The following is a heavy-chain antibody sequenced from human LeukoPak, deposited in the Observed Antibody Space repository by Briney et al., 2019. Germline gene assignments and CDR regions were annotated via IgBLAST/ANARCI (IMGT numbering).Heavy chain of an antibody. D-gene: IGHD3-10*01. CDR3: SDY. Sequence: PGGSLRLSCAASGFTFNNAWMSWVRQAPGKGLEWVGRIKSKTDGGTTDYAAPVKGRFTISRDDSKNTLYLQMNSLKPEDYYGSGISDYWGQGTLVTVSS. CDR2: IKSKTDGGTT. J-gene: IGHJ4*02. CDR1: GFTFNNAW. V-gene: IGHV3-15*01.